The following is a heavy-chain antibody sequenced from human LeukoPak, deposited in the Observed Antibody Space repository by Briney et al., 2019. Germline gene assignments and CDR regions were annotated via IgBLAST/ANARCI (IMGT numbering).Heavy chain of an antibody. CDR3: AGVEPYDFWSGYYNIDY. CDR2: IIPIFGTA. CDR1: GGTFSSYA. Sequence: GASVKVSCKASGGTFSSYAISWVRQAPGQGLEWMGGIIPIFGTANYAQKFQGRVTITADESTSTTYMELSSLRSEDTAVYYCAGVEPYDFWSGYYNIDYWGQGTLVTVSS. J-gene: IGHJ4*02. D-gene: IGHD3-3*01. V-gene: IGHV1-69*13.